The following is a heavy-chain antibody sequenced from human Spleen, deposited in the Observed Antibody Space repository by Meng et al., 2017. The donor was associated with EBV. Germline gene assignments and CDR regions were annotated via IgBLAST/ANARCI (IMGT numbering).Heavy chain of an antibody. CDR2: INPSSGGT. CDR1: GYMFTDYY. D-gene: IGHD2-21*02. V-gene: IGHV1-2*06. J-gene: IGHJ4*02. Sequence: VQLVQPGAEGKKSGASVKVSCKASGYMFTDYYMHWVRQAPGQGRAWMGRINPSSGGTDSAQKFQGRVTMTRDTSISTAYMELTSLRSDDTAIYYCARSIFSNDFFNWGQGTLVTVSS. CDR3: ARSIFSNDFFN.